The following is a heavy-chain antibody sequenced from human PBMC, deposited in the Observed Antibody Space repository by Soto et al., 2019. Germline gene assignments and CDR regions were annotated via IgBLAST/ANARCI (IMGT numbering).Heavy chain of an antibody. CDR3: ATAAESENGLFES. D-gene: IGHD6-25*01. J-gene: IGHJ4*02. V-gene: IGHV4-4*07. CDR2: VFGSGGT. Sequence: SETLSLTCTFSHASSSNYFWNWIRHPAGKCLEWIGRVFGSGGTHYNPSLKSRVTISKDTSKNSFSLKLTSVTAADTAMYFCATAAESENGLFESWGQGTLVRVSS. CDR1: HASSSNYF.